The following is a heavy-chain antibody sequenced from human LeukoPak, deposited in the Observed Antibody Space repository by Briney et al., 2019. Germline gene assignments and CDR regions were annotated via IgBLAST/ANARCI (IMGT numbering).Heavy chain of an antibody. Sequence: SETLSLTCAVYGGSFSWYYWSWIRQPPGKGLEWIGEINHSGSTNYNPSLKSRVTISVDTSKNQFSLKLSSVTAADTAVYYCARGGQWLRPFDYWGQGTLVTVSS. CDR1: GGSFSWYY. CDR3: ARGGQWLRPFDY. V-gene: IGHV4-34*01. J-gene: IGHJ4*02. CDR2: INHSGST. D-gene: IGHD5-12*01.